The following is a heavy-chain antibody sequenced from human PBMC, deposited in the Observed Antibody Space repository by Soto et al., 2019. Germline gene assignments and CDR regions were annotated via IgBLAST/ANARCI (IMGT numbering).Heavy chain of an antibody. CDR1: GFMFSAYW. J-gene: IGHJ4*02. CDR2: IHGDGGKI. CDR3: ARDFYGGYTYGPGDY. Sequence: EVQVLESGGGLVQPGGSLRLSCAASGFMFSAYWMSWVRQAPGKGLEWVANIHGDGGKIYYVDSVKGRFTISRDNAKRSLYLQMNSLRAEDTAVYYCARDFYGGYTYGPGDYWGQGALVAVSS. D-gene: IGHD5-18*01. V-gene: IGHV3-7*01.